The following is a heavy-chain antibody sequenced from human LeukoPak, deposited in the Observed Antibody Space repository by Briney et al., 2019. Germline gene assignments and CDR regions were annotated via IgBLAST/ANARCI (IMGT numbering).Heavy chain of an antibody. J-gene: IGHJ4*02. CDR3: AKDQYSSGWREFDY. V-gene: IGHV3-23*01. D-gene: IGHD6-19*01. CDR1: GFTFSSYT. CDR2: ITTSDGNT. Sequence: PGGSLRLSCAASGFTFSSYTMSWVRQAPGKGLEWVSTITTSDGNTYYADSVKGRFTVSRDNSKNTLFLQMNSLRAEDTAVYYCAKDQYSSGWREFDYWGQGTLVTVSS.